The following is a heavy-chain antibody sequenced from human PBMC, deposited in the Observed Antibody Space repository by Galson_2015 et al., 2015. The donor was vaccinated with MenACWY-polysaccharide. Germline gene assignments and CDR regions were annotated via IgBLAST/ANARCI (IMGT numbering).Heavy chain of an antibody. CDR2: IRRTGPRI. CDR3: VRDPHALDF. D-gene: IGHD2-2*01. J-gene: IGHJ4*02. CDR1: GFTFSNYS. V-gene: IGHV3-48*01. Sequence: SLRLSCAASGFTFSNYSMNWVRQAPGKGLEWVSYIRRTGPRIYYADSVKGRFTITRDNAKSLLFLQMNSLRADDTAVYYCVRDPHALDFWDQGTLVTVSS.